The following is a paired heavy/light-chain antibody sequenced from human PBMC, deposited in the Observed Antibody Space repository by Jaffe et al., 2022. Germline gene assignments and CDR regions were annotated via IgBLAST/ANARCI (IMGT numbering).Heavy chain of an antibody. Sequence: QVQLVESGGGVVQPGGSLRLSCAASGFTFSSYGMHWVRQAPGKGLEWVAFIRYDGSNKYYADSVKGRFTISRDNSKNTLYLQMNSLRAEDTAVYYCAKDSKSYGSGSYYNRGWDYYYYYMDVWGKGTTVTVSS. CDR2: IRYDGSNK. CDR1: GFTFSSYG. CDR3: AKDSKSYGSGSYYNRGWDYYYYYMDV. D-gene: IGHD3-10*01. V-gene: IGHV3-30*02. J-gene: IGHJ6*03.
Light chain of an antibody. CDR1: QGISSY. CDR3: QQLNSYTIT. J-gene: IGKJ5*01. CDR2: AAS. Sequence: DIQLTQSPSFLSASVGDRVTITCRASQGISSYLAWYQQKPGKAPKLLIYAASTLQSGVPSRFSGSGSGTEFTLTISSLQPEDFATYYCQQLNSYTITFGQGTRLEIK. V-gene: IGKV1-9*01.